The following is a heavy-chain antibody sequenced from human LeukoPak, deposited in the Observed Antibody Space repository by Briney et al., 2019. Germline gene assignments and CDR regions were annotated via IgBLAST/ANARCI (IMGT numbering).Heavy chain of an antibody. CDR3: ARDGGGDY. V-gene: IGHV3-11*06. CDR2: ISGSKTDT. CDR1: GFTFTDHY. D-gene: IGHD3-16*01. Sequence: GGSLRLSCATSGFTFTDHYMSWIRQAPGKGLEWVSYISGSKTDTNYADSVKGRFTVSRDNAKNSLFLQMNSLRAEDTAVYYCARDGGGDYWGQGTLVTVSS. J-gene: IGHJ4*02.